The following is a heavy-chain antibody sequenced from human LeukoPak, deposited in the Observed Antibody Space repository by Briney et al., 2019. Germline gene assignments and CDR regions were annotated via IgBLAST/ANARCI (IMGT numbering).Heavy chain of an antibody. CDR2: ISAYNGNT. D-gene: IGHD2-2*01. J-gene: IGHJ3*02. V-gene: IGHV1-18*01. CDR1: GYTFTSYG. Sequence: ALVKVSCKASGYTFTSYGISWVRQAPGQGLEWMGWISAYNGNTNYAQKLQDRVTMTTDTSTSTAYMELRSLRSDDTAVYYCARDPRYCSSTSCPRGAFDIWGQGTMVTVSS. CDR3: ARDPRYCSSTSCPRGAFDI.